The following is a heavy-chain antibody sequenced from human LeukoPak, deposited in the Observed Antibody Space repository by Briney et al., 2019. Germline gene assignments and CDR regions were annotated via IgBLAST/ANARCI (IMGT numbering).Heavy chain of an antibody. CDR3: ARTTADCSSTSCYQYWFDP. D-gene: IGHD2-2*01. CDR2: IYYSGST. Sequence: SETLSLTCTVSGGSISSDSYYWGGIRQPPGKGLEWIGSIYYSGSTYYNPSLMRRVTRSLDTSKNQFSLKLTSVTAADTAVYYCARTTADCSSTSCYQYWFDPWGQGTLVTVSS. V-gene: IGHV4-39*07. CDR1: GGSISSDSYY. J-gene: IGHJ5*02.